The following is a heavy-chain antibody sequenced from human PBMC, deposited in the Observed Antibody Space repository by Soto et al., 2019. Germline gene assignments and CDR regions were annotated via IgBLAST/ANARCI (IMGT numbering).Heavy chain of an antibody. CDR2: INHSAIT. Sequence: QVQLQQWGAGLLKPSETLSLTCAVYGGSFSGYFWSCIRQSPGKGLEWIGEINHSAITNYNPSLKSRVTISVDTYKTQFSLKLSSVTAADTAVYFCARVETRYSDVLTGSYTDSFSFSGMDVWGQGITVTVS. D-gene: IGHD3-9*01. CDR1: GGSFSGYF. V-gene: IGHV4-34*01. J-gene: IGHJ6*02. CDR3: ARVETRYSDVLTGSYTDSFSFSGMDV.